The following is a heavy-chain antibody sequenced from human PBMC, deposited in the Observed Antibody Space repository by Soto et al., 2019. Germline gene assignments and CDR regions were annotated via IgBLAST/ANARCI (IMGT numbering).Heavy chain of an antibody. D-gene: IGHD3-22*01. J-gene: IGHJ4*02. CDR2: IGGSGDDT. CDR1: GFTFSSCA. CDR3: AKSFYDKSGYYGLLDY. V-gene: IGHV3-23*01. Sequence: GGSLRLSCAASGFTFSSCAMSWVRQAPGKGLEWVSGIGGSGDDTEYTDSVKGRFTISRDNSKNTLYLQMISLRAEDTAVYYCAKSFYDKSGYYGLLDYWGQGTLVTVPS.